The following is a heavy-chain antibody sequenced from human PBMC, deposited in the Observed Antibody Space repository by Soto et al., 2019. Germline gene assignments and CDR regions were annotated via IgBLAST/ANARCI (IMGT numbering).Heavy chain of an antibody. CDR3: AKDIIPGNDILTGYVAFDI. CDR2: ISWNSGSI. D-gene: IGHD3-9*01. J-gene: IGHJ3*02. V-gene: IGHV3-9*01. Sequence: GGSLRLSCAASGFTFDDYAMHWVRQAPGKGLEWVSGISWNSGSIGYADSVKGRFTISRDNAKNSLYLQMNSLRAEDTALYYCAKDIIPGNDILTGYVAFDIWGQGTMVTVSS. CDR1: GFTFDDYA.